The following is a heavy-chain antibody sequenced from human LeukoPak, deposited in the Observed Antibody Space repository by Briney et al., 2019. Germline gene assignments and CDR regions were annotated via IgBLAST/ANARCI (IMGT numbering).Heavy chain of an antibody. CDR1: GGSISSSSCY. V-gene: IGHV4-39*07. Sequence: SETLSLTCTVSGGSISSSSCYWGWIRQPPGKGLEWIGSIYYSGSTYYNPSLKSRVTISVDTSKNQFSLKLSSVTAADTAVYYCARVRVVVAATAFDYWGQGTLVTVSS. J-gene: IGHJ4*02. CDR3: ARVRVVVAATAFDY. CDR2: IYYSGST. D-gene: IGHD2-15*01.